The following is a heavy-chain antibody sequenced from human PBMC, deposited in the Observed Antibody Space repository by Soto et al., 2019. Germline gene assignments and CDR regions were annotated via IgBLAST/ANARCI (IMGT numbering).Heavy chain of an antibody. V-gene: IGHV1-2*04. CDR1: GYTFTGYY. J-gene: IGHJ6*02. CDR2: INPNSGGT. CDR3: ARTTPLIAAAGPFNYYYYGMDV. D-gene: IGHD6-13*01. Sequence: ASVKVSSKASGYTFTGYYMHWVRQAPGQGLEWMGWINPNSGGTNYAQKFQGWVTMTRDTSISTAYMELSRLRSDDTAVYYCARTTPLIAAAGPFNYYYYGMDVSGQGTTVTVSS.